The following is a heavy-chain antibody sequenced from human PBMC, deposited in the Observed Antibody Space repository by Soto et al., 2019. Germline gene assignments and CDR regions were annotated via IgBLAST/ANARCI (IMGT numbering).Heavy chain of an antibody. Sequence: QVQLVQSGGEVKKPGASVKVSCTASGYSFNTYAITWVRQAPGQGLEWLGWISASKGSTNYAKKVQDRLTMTTDTSTNTAYMDLRSLRPDDTAVYYCASVSYYDVVTGYDPQKYLYYAMDVWGQGTTVTVSS. CDR3: ASVSYYDVVTGYDPQKYLYYAMDV. J-gene: IGHJ6*02. D-gene: IGHD3-9*01. CDR1: GYSFNTYA. CDR2: ISASKGST. V-gene: IGHV1-18*04.